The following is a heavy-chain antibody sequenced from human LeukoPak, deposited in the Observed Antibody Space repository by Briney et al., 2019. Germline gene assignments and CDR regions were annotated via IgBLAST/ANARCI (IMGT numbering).Heavy chain of an antibody. D-gene: IGHD3-3*01. CDR2: ISAYNGNT. Sequence: ASVKASCKASGYTFTSYGISWVRQAPGQGLEWMGWISAYNGNTNYAQKLQGRVTMTTDTSTSTAYMELRSLRSDDTAVYYCARVYYDFWSGYLTPSSSAAAFDYWGQGTLVTVSS. V-gene: IGHV1-18*01. CDR3: ARVYYDFWSGYLTPSSSAAAFDY. J-gene: IGHJ4*02. CDR1: GYTFTSYG.